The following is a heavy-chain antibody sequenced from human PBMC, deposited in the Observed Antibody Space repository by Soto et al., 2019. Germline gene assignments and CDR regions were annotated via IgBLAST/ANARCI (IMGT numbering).Heavy chain of an antibody. V-gene: IGHV1-2*02. CDR1: GYTFTGYY. CDR2: INPNSGGT. D-gene: IGHD2-21*02. Sequence: ASVKVSCKTSGYTFTGYYIHWVRQAPGQGLEWMGWINPNSGGTNYAQKFQGRVTMTRDTSISTAYLELRRLTSDDTAVFYCARQLAYCGGDCYTEPIDYWGQGTLVTVSS. J-gene: IGHJ4*02. CDR3: ARQLAYCGGDCYTEPIDY.